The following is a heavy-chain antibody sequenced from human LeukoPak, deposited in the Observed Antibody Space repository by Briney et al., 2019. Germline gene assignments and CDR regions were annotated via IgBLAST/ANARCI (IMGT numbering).Heavy chain of an antibody. CDR1: GGTFSSYT. V-gene: IGHV1-69*02. CDR3: ARSGTLLYDRKYFQH. J-gene: IGHJ1*01. D-gene: IGHD1-14*01. CDR2: IIPILGIA. Sequence: SVKVSCKASGGTFSSYTISWVRQAPGQGLEWMGRIIPILGIANYAQKFQGRVTITADKSTSTAYMELSSLRSEDTAVYYCARSGTLLYDRKYFQHWGQGTLVTVCS.